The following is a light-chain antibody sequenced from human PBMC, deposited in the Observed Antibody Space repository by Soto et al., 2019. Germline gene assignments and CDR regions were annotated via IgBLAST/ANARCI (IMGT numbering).Light chain of an antibody. J-gene: IGLJ1*01. CDR2: AVT. Sequence: QSALTQPASVSGSPGQSVTISCAGTSGDVGGYNYVSWYQQHPGKAPKLMIHAVTNRPSGVSNRFSGSKSGNTASLTIPSLQAEDEADYYCCSYTGASTYVFGTGTKLTVL. CDR3: CSYTGASTYV. V-gene: IGLV2-14*01. CDR1: SGDVGGYNY.